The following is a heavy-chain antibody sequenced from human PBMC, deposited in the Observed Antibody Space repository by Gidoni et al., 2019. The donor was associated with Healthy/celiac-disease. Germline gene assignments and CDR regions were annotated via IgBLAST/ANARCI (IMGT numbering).Heavy chain of an antibody. CDR2: INHSGST. D-gene: IGHD3-10*01. CDR1: GGSFSGYY. J-gene: IGHJ4*02. Sequence: QVQLQQWGAGLLKPSETLSLTCAVYGGSFSGYYWSWVRQPPGKGLEWIGEINHSGSTNYNPSLKSRVTISVDTSKNQFSLKLSSVTAADTAVYYCASRGHRRSTGHQPPDYWGQGTLVTVSS. V-gene: IGHV4-34*01. CDR3: ASRGHRRSTGHQPPDY.